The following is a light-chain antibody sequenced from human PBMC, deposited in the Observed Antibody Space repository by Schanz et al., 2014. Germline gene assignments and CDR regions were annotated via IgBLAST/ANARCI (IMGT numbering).Light chain of an antibody. CDR1: ESVSGY. J-gene: IGKJ2*01. V-gene: IGKV3-20*01. CDR3: RQYGSSSST. Sequence: EIVMTQSPATLSVSPGERATLTCRASESVSGYLAWYQQKPGQAPRLLIYGTSSRATGIPDRFSGSGSGTDFTLTISRLEPEDFAVYYCRQYGSSSSTFGQGTKLEIK. CDR2: GTS.